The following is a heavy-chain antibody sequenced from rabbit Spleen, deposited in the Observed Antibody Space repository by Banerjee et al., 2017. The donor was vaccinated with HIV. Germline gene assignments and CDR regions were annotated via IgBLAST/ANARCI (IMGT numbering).Heavy chain of an antibody. J-gene: IGHJ6*01. D-gene: IGHD4-1*01. Sequence: QEQLVESGGGLVKPEGSLKLSCTASGFSFSNKAVMCWVRQAPGKGLEWIACINAVTGKAVYASWAKGRFTFSKTSSTTVTLQMTSLTVADTATYFCARDLDSVIGWNFGWWGPGTLVTVS. CDR3: ARDLDSVIGWNFGW. CDR2: INAVTGKA. CDR1: GFSFSNKAV. V-gene: IGHV1S45*01.